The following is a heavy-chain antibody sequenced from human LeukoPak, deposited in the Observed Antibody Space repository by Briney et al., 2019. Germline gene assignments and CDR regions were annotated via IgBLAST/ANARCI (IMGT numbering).Heavy chain of an antibody. D-gene: IGHD2-2*01. V-gene: IGHV1-18*04. CDR1: GYAFTAYY. Sequence: GASVKVSCKASGYAFTAYYIHWVRQAPGQGLEWMGWISAYNGNTNYAQKLQGRVTMTTDTSTSTAYMELRSLRSDDTAVYYCARLGTGTSWNWFDPWGQGTLVTVSS. CDR2: ISAYNGNT. J-gene: IGHJ5*02. CDR3: ARLGTGTSWNWFDP.